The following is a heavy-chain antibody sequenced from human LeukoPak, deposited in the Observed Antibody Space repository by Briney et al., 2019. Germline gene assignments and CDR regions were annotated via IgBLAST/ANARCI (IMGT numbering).Heavy chain of an antibody. V-gene: IGHV1-18*01. CDR1: GYTFTNYG. CDR2: ISAYNGNT. D-gene: IGHD3-3*01. J-gene: IGHJ4*02. Sequence: ASVKVSCKASGYTFTNYGISWLRQAPGQGLEWVGRISAYNGNTNYAQKLQGRVTMTTDTSTTTAYMDLRSLRSDDTAAYYCVRDFWSEHIPYWGQGTLVTVSS. CDR3: VRDFWSEHIPY.